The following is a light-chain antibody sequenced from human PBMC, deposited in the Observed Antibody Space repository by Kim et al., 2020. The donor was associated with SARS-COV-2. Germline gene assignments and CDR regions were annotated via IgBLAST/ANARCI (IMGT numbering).Light chain of an antibody. V-gene: IGKV3-11*01. CDR2: DAS. CDR1: QSVSSY. Sequence: EIVLTQSPATLAWSPGERATLSCRASQSVSSYFAWYQQKPGQAPRLLIYDASHRATGIPARFSGSGSGTDFTLTISSLEPEDFAVYYCQQRSNWPLTFGTGTKVDIK. CDR3: QQRSNWPLT. J-gene: IGKJ1*01.